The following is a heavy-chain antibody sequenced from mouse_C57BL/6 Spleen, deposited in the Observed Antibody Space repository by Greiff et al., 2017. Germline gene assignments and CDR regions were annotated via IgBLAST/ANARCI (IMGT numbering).Heavy chain of an antibody. V-gene: IGHV1-53*01. CDR1: GYTFTSYW. D-gene: IGHD2-5*01. J-gene: IGHJ4*01. CDR2: INPSNGGT. Sequence: QVQLQQPGTELVKPGASVKLSCKASGYTFTSYWMPWVKQRPGQGLEWIGKINPSNGGTNYNEKFKSKATLTVDKSSSTAYMQLSSLTSEDSAVYYCARERSNYLYYAMDYWGQGTSVTVSS. CDR3: ARERSNYLYYAMDY.